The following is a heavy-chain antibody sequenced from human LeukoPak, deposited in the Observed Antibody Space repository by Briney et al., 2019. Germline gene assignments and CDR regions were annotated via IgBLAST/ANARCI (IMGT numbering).Heavy chain of an antibody. CDR1: GGTFSSYA. Sequence: GASVKVSCKASGGTFSSYAISWVRQAPGQGLEWMGGIIPIFGTANYAQKFQGRVTITADESTSTACMGLSSLRSEDTAVYYCARAVTYYYDSSGYYYFDYWGQGTLVTVSS. CDR2: IIPIFGTA. J-gene: IGHJ4*02. V-gene: IGHV1-69*13. CDR3: ARAVTYYYDSSGYYYFDY. D-gene: IGHD3-22*01.